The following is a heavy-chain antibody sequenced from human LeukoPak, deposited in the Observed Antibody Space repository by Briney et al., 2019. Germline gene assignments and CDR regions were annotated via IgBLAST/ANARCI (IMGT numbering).Heavy chain of an antibody. Sequence: ASVKVSCKASGYTFTSYAMNWVRQAPRQGLEWMGWINPNSGGTNYAQKFQGRVTMTRDTSISTAYMELSRLRSDDTAVYYCARGAIVVVPAAMGYWGQGTLVTVSS. J-gene: IGHJ4*02. CDR3: ARGAIVVVPAAMGY. D-gene: IGHD2-2*01. CDR2: INPNSGGT. CDR1: GYTFTSYA. V-gene: IGHV1-2*02.